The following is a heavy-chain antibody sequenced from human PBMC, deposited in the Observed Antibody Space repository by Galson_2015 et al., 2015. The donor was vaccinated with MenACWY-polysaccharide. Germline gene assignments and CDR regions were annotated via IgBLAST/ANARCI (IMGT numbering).Heavy chain of an antibody. Sequence: QSGAEVKKPGESLQISCTGSGYSFTSYWIGWVRQMPGKGLEWMGIIYPGDSDTRYSPSFQGQVTISADKSISTAYLQWSSLKASDTAMYYCATRTLPTYYDSSGYYPNDAFDIWGQGTMVTVSS. CDR2: IYPGDSDT. CDR1: GYSFTSYW. CDR3: ATRTLPTYYDSSGYYPNDAFDI. V-gene: IGHV5-51*03. J-gene: IGHJ3*02. D-gene: IGHD3-22*01.